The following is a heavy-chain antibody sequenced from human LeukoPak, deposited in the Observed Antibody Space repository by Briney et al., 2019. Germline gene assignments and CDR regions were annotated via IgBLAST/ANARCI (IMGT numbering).Heavy chain of an antibody. Sequence: GSLRLSCAASGFTFSSYWMHWVRQAPGKGLVWVSRINSDGNSTNYADSVKGRFIISRDNAKNTLYLQMNSLRAEDTAVYYCASDFWSGYYTPMGVNYWGQGTLVTVSS. CDR3: ASDFWSGYYTPMGVNY. V-gene: IGHV3-74*01. J-gene: IGHJ4*02. CDR2: INSDGNST. CDR1: GFTFSSYW. D-gene: IGHD3-3*01.